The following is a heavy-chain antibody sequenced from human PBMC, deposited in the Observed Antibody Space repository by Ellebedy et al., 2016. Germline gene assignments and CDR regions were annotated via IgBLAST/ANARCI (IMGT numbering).Heavy chain of an antibody. V-gene: IGHV4-59*12. CDR3: ARGLFDHRMAFDI. D-gene: IGHD2-21*01. CDR2: ISYSGST. Sequence: SETLSLTCTASGASINSYYWSWIRQSPGTGLEWVGYISYSGSTIYNPSLRSRATISVDTSKNQFSLKMSSVTAADTAIFYCARGLFDHRMAFDIWGQGTMVTVSS. CDR1: GASINSYY. J-gene: IGHJ3*02.